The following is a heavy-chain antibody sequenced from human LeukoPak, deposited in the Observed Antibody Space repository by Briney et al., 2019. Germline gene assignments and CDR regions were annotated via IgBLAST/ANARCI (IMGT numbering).Heavy chain of an antibody. V-gene: IGHV3-11*01. CDR2: ISSSGSTI. CDR3: AREVAYRSPFDY. CDR1: GFTFSDYY. D-gene: IGHD2-15*01. Sequence: PGGSLRLSCAASGFTFSDYYMSWIRQAPGKGLEWVSYISSSGSTIYYADSVKGRCTISRDKAKNSLYLQMNSLRAEDTAVYYCAREVAYRSPFDYWGQGTLVTVSS. J-gene: IGHJ4*02.